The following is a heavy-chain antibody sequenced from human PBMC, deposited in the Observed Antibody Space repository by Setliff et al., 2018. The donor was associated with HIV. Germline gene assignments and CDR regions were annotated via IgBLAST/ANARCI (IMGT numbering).Heavy chain of an antibody. CDR2: IYYSGNT. CDR3: ARHKDPPGSRWIFYYYYMDL. J-gene: IGHJ6*03. V-gene: IGHV4-34*01. D-gene: IGHD6-13*01. CDR1: GGSFSGYY. Sequence: ASETLSLTCDVYGGSFSGYYWSWIRRPPGRGLEWIGSIYYSGNTYYNPSLKRRVTMSVDTSNNQFFLKLTSVTAADTGVYYCARHKDPPGSRWIFYYYYMDLWGGGTTVTVSS.